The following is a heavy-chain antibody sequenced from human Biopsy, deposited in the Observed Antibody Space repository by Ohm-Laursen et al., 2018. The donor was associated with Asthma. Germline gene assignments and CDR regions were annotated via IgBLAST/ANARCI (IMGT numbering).Heavy chain of an antibody. D-gene: IGHD6-13*01. CDR1: GFTFDDYA. CDR2: VSWNSGSI. J-gene: IGHJ4*02. Sequence: SLRLSCAASGFTFDDYAMHWVRQAPGKGLGWVSGVSWNSGSIDYADSVKGRFTISRDNAKNSLYLQMNSLRGADTALYYCVKDIRLQLWGFDSWGQGTLVTVSS. CDR3: VKDIRLQLWGFDS. V-gene: IGHV3-9*01.